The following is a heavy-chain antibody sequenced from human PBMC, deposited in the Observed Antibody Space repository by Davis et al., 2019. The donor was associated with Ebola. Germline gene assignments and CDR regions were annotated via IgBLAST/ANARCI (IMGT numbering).Heavy chain of an antibody. V-gene: IGHV3-11*01. CDR1: GFTFSDYY. Sequence: GGSLRLSCAASGFTFSDYYMSWIRQAPGKGLEWVSYISSSGSTIYYADSVKGRFTISRDNAKNSLYLQMNSLRAEDTAVYYCARKLAAAGWYYYGMDVWGQGTTVTVSS. D-gene: IGHD6-13*01. CDR3: ARKLAAAGWYYYGMDV. J-gene: IGHJ6*02. CDR2: ISSSGSTI.